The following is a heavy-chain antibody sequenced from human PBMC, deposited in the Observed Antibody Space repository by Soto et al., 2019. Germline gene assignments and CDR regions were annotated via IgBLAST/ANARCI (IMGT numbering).Heavy chain of an antibody. V-gene: IGHV4-39*01. CDR2: IDYRGSP. CDR3: ARSPITGGFDS. Sequence: SETLSLTCTFSGGSISRSSYHWGVIRSPPRNDLQWIGRIDYRGSPYYNPSLKSRVTISVPTSKNQFSLKLRSVHAADPSVYYCARSPITGGFDSCGKGALGTVSS. D-gene: IGHD5-12*01. J-gene: IGHJ4*02. CDR1: GGSISRSSYH.